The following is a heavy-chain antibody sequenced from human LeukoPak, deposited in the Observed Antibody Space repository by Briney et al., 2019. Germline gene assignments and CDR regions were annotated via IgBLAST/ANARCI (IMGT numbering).Heavy chain of an antibody. J-gene: IGHJ5*02. CDR2: ISAYNGNT. CDR3: ARRDCGGDCYTTPNWFDP. D-gene: IGHD2-21*02. Sequence: GASVKVSCKASGYTFTSYGISWVRQAPGQGLEWMGWISAYNGNTNYAQKLQGRVTMTTDTSTSTAYMELRSLRSDDTAVYYCARRDCGGDCYTTPNWFDPWGQGTLVTVSS. V-gene: IGHV1-18*01. CDR1: GYTFTSYG.